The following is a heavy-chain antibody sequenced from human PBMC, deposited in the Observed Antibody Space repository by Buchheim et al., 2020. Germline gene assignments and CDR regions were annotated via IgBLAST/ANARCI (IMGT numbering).Heavy chain of an antibody. CDR1: GGSISSYS. CDR2: IYNSGST. CDR3: VRFLQAAAGTAWFDP. V-gene: IGHV4-4*07. J-gene: IGHJ5*02. Sequence: QVQLHESGPGLVKPSETLSLSCSVSGGSISSYSWSWIRQSAGKGLEWIGRIYNSGSTSYNPSFKCRVIMSLDTSKNQFSLKLTSVTVADTAVYFCVRFLQAAAGTAWFDPWGQGTL. D-gene: IGHD6-13*01.